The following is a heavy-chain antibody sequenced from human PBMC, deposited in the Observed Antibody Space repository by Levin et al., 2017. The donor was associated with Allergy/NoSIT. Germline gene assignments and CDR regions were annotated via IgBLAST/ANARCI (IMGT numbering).Heavy chain of an antibody. J-gene: IGHJ4*02. CDR1: GDSLTSKTYY. V-gene: IGHV4-39*01. CDR2: IYYSGNT. Sequence: RPSETLSLTCTVSGDSLTSKTYYWDWIRQPPGKGLEWIGAIYYSGNTYYNPSLKNRVTISLDTSKNQLSLKLSFVTAADTAVYYCTRRGDYWGQGTLVTVSS. CDR3: TRRGDY.